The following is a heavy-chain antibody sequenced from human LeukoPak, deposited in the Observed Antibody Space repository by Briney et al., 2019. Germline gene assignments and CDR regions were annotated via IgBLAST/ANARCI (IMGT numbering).Heavy chain of an antibody. CDR3: VREYGSGILPIDH. J-gene: IGHJ4*02. D-gene: IGHD3-10*01. Sequence: GGSLRLSCVASEFIFSNYWMHWVRQPPGKGLVWVSRINGDGTRTNYADSVEGRFTISRDNAKSTLYLQMNSLRTEDTAVYYCVREYGSGILPIDHWGQGTLVTVSS. CDR1: EFIFSNYW. CDR2: INGDGTRT. V-gene: IGHV3-74*01.